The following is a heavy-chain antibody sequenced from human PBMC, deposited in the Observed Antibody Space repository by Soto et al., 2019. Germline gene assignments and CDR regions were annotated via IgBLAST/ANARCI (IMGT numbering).Heavy chain of an antibody. CDR2: ISSSSSYI. J-gene: IGHJ4*02. CDR1: GFTSSSYS. V-gene: IGHV3-21*01. CDR3: ARYHRSREPTINYFDY. D-gene: IGHD5-12*01. Sequence: GGSLRLSCAASGFTSSSYSMNWVRQAPGKGLEWVSSISSSSSYIYYADSVKGRFTISRDNAKNSLYLQMNSLRAEDTAVYYCARYHRSREPTINYFDYWGQGTLVTVSS.